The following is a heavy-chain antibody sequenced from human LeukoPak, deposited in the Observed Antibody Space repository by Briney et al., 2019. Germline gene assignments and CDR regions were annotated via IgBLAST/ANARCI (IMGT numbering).Heavy chain of an antibody. CDR1: GGSISSYY. CDR3: ARHLGVRYYNYMDV. CDR2: IYTSGST. V-gene: IGHV4-4*07. Sequence: SETLSLACTVSGGSISSYYWSWIRQPAGKGLERIGRIYTSGSTNYNPSLKSRVTMSVDTSKNQFSLKLSSVTATDTAVYYSARHLGVRYYNYMDVWGKGTTVTISS. D-gene: IGHD1-26*01. J-gene: IGHJ6*03.